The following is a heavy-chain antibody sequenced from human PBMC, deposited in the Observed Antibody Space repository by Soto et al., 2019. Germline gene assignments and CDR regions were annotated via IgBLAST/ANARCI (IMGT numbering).Heavy chain of an antibody. CDR3: AGPSIAVRFVF. D-gene: IGHD6-6*01. Sequence: PSETLSLTCTVTGGSISSSIFYWGWIRQPPGKGLEWIGSIYSVGSTNYNPSLNNRVTISVDTSKNQFSLNLSSVTAADTAVYYCAGPSIAVRFVFWGQGTLVTVSS. J-gene: IGHJ4*02. CDR2: IYSVGST. V-gene: IGHV4-39*01. CDR1: GGSISSSIFY.